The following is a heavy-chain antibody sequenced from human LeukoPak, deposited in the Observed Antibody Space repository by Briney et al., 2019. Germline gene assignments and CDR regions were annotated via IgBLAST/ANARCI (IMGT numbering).Heavy chain of an antibody. CDR3: ARGLTKTGGYYYYGMDV. Sequence: PSETLSLTCTVSGGSISSYYWSWIRQPPGKGLEWIGYIYYSGSTNYNPSLKSRVTISVDTSKNQFSLKLSSVTAADTAVYYCARGLTKTGGYYYYGMDVWGQGTTVTVSS. CDR2: IYYSGST. J-gene: IGHJ6*02. D-gene: IGHD7-27*01. CDR1: GGSISSYY. V-gene: IGHV4-59*01.